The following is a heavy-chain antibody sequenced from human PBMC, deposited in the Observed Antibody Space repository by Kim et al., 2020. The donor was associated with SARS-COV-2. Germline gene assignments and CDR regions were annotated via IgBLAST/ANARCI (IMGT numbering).Heavy chain of an antibody. J-gene: IGHJ4*02. CDR3: VRLVVAAPFDF. CDR2: T. D-gene: IGHD2-15*01. V-gene: IGHV3-74*01. Sequence: TSYADSVRGRLPIARDNAKNTLYLQMNSLGAEDTAVYYCVRLVVAAPFDFWGQGTLVTVSS.